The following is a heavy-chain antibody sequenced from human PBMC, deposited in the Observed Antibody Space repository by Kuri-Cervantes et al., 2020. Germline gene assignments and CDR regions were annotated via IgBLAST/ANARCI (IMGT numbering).Heavy chain of an antibody. CDR3: ARRRGRGYYDSSGYWFDP. D-gene: IGHD3-22*01. CDR1: GGSFSGYY. CDR2: INHSGGT. J-gene: IGHJ5*02. Sequence: SQTLSLTCAVYGGSFSGYYWSWIRQPPGKGLEWIGEINHSGGTNYNPSLKSRVTISVDTSKNQFSLKLSSVTAADTAVYYCARRRGRGYYDSSGYWFDPWGQGTLVTVSS. V-gene: IGHV4-34*01.